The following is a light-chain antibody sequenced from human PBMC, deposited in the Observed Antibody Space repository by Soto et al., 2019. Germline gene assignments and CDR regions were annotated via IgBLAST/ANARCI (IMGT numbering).Light chain of an antibody. V-gene: IGLV2-14*01. CDR3: SSFTSTSTRL. J-gene: IGLJ1*01. Sequence: QSALTQPASVSGSPGQSITISCTGTSSDIGSYDHVSWYQQHPGKAPNLIIYEVTDRPSGVSNCFSGSKSGNTASLTISGLQAEDEADYYCSSFTSTSTRLFGSGTKVTVL. CDR1: SSDIGSYDH. CDR2: EVT.